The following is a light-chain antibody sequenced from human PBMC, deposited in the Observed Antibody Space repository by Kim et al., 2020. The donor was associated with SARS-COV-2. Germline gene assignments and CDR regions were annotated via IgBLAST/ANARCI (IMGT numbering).Light chain of an antibody. V-gene: IGLV3-19*01. J-gene: IGLJ2*01. CDR1: SLRTYY. CDR2: SKK. CDR3: SSRDSRGNLGL. Sequence: SSELTQDPVVSVALGQTVRITCHGDSLRTYYASWYQQKAGQDPLLVMYSKKIRPFVIPDRLYGSSSGNTDSLTITGAQAEDEADYYCSSRDSRGNLGLFG.